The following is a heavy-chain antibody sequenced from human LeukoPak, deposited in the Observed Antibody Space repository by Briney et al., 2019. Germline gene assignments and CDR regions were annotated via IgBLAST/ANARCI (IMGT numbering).Heavy chain of an antibody. CDR3: AKDHGFHRSGWNPLFDY. CDR2: IYNRTT. Sequence: PGGSLRLSCAASGFTFSNNYMSWVRQAPGKGLEWVSVIYNRTTDYIDSVKGRFTISRDNSKNTLILQMNNLRAEDTAVYYCAKDHGFHRSGWNPLFDYWGQGTLVTVSS. D-gene: IGHD6-19*01. CDR1: GFTFSNNY. V-gene: IGHV3-53*01. J-gene: IGHJ4*02.